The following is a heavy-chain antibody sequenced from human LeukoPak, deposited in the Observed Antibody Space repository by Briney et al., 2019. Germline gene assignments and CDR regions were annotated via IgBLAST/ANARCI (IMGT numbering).Heavy chain of an antibody. CDR2: ISKSGDRT. CDR3: AKEIGVPGWFDP. CDR1: GFSFSGFTFDNHA. J-gene: IGHJ5*02. Sequence: GGSLRLSCAASGFSFSGFTFDNHAMNWVRQAPGKGLEWVSAISKSGDRTYYVDSVKGRFTISRDNSNNTLYLQMDSLLAEDTATYYCAKEIGVPGWFDPWGQGTLVIVAS. D-gene: IGHD3-10*01. V-gene: IGHV3-23*01.